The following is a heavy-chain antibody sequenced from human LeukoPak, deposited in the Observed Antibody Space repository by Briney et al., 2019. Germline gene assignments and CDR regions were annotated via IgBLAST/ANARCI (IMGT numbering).Heavy chain of an antibody. V-gene: IGHV3-48*01. D-gene: IGHD1-1*01. CDR1: GFTFSSYS. CDR2: ISSSSSTI. J-gene: IGHJ4*02. Sequence: GGSLRLSCAASGFTFSSYSMNWVRQAPGKGLEWVSYISSSSSTIYYADSVKGRFTISRDNAKNSLYLQMNSLRAEVTAVYYCARDPERPTAYYFDYWGQGTLVTVSS. CDR3: ARDPERPTAYYFDY.